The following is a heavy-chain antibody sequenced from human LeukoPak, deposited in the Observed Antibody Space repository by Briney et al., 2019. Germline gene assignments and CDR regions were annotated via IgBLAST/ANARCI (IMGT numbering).Heavy chain of an antibody. CDR1: GFTLSNYW. D-gene: IGHD6-19*01. CDR3: TIDSNSGWTVY. J-gene: IGHJ4*02. V-gene: IGHV3-15*01. Sequence: GGSLRLSCAASGFTLSNYWMIHWVRQAPGKGLEWVGRIKTKGEGGTTDYAAPVKGRFTISRDDSKNTLYLQMNSLKTEDTAVYYCTIDSNSGWTVYWGQGTLVTVSS. CDR2: IKTKGEGGTT.